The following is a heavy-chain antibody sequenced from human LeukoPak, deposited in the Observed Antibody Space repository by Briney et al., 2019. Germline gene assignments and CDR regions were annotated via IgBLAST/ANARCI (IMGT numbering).Heavy chain of an antibody. Sequence: PGGSLRLSCAASGFTFSNVWMSWVRQAPGKGLEWVAVISYDGSNKYYADSVKGRFTISRDNSKNTLYLQMNSLRAEDTAVYYCARGPPVIGNYYFDYWGQGTLVTVSS. CDR3: ARGPPVIGNYYFDY. CDR1: GFTFSNVW. J-gene: IGHJ4*02. CDR2: ISYDGSNK. D-gene: IGHD4-23*01. V-gene: IGHV3-30-3*01.